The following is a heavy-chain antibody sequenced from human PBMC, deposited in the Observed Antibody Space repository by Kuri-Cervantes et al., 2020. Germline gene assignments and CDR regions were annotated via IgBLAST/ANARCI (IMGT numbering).Heavy chain of an antibody. V-gene: IGHV3-74*01. CDR3: AKDKLAIPNDAFDI. CDR2: INSDGSST. J-gene: IGHJ3*02. D-gene: IGHD1-1*01. Sequence: GESLKISCAASGFTFSSYWMHWVRQAPGKGLVWVSRINSDGSSTSYADSVKGRFTISRDNAKNTLYLQMNSLRAEDTAVYYCAKDKLAIPNDAFDIWGQGTMVTVSS. CDR1: GFTFSSYW.